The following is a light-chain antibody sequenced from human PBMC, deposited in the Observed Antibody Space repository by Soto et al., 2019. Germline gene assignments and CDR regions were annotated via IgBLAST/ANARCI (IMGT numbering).Light chain of an antibody. CDR1: SSNIGAGYD. CDR3: HSYDSSLSASV. V-gene: IGLV1-40*01. Sequence: SVLPHTPSVSGAPGQRVPISCTGRSSNIGAGYDVHWYQHLPGTAPKLLIYGTTNRPSGVPDRFSGSKSGISASLAITGLQAEDEADYYCHSYDSSLSASVFGAGTKVTVL. CDR2: GTT. J-gene: IGLJ1*01.